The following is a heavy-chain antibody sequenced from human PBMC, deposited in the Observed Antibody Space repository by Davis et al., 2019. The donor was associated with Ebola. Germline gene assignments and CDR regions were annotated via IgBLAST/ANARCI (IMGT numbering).Heavy chain of an antibody. CDR3: TRLPVGPTPTGATGDY. CDR2: IRNKANSYAT. J-gene: IGHJ4*02. CDR1: GFTFSDSA. V-gene: IGHV3-73*01. D-gene: IGHD1-26*01. Sequence: GESLKISCAASGFTFSDSAIHWVRQASGKGLEWVGRIRNKANSYATAYTTSVKGRFTISRDDSKNTAYLQMNSLKTEDTAVYYCTRLPVGPTPTGATGDYWGQGTLVTVSS.